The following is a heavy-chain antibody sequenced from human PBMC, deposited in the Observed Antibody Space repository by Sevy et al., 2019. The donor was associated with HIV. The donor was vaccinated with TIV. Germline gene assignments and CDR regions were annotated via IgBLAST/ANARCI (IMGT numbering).Heavy chain of an antibody. D-gene: IGHD3-9*01. CDR3: AREFDGGPDY. CDR1: GLTLSSCG. J-gene: IGHJ4*02. Sequence: GGSLRLSCAASGLTLSSCGMHWARQAPGKGLEWVAVISYDGSNKYYAESVKGRFTISRDTSKNTLYLQMSSLRAEDTAVYYCAREFDGGPDYWGQGTLVTVSS. V-gene: IGHV3-30*03. CDR2: ISYDGSNK.